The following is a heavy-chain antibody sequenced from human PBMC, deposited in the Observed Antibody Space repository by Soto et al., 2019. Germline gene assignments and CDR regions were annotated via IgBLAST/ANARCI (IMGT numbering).Heavy chain of an antibody. CDR1: GFIFTNYG. Sequence: QVQLVESGGGLVQPGRSLRLSCTTSGFIFTNYGFHWVRQAPGKGLEWVAVIWFDASDKYYADSVKGRFTIARDNSKNTVYLHMNSLRAEDTAVYYCVRRLGDGMAGWGQGTTVTVSS. J-gene: IGHJ6*02. D-gene: IGHD3-16*01. CDR3: VRRLGDGMAG. CDR2: IWFDASDK. V-gene: IGHV3-33*01.